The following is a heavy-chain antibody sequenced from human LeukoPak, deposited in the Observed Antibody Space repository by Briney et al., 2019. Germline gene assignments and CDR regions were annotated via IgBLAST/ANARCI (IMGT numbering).Heavy chain of an antibody. CDR3: AREYTAMVTAYFDY. J-gene: IGHJ4*02. Sequence: GGSLRLSCAASGFTFDDYGMSWVRQAPGKGLEWVSGINWNGGSTGYADSVKGRFTISRDNAKNSLYLQMNSLRAEDTALYYCAREYTAMVTAYFDYWGQGTLVTVSS. D-gene: IGHD5-18*01. CDR1: GFTFDDYG. CDR2: INWNGGST. V-gene: IGHV3-20*04.